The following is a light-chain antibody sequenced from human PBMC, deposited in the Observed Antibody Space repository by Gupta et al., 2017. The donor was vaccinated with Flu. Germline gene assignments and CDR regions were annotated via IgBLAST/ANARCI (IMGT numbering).Light chain of an antibody. CDR3: QSFDSSLSGPWV. CDR1: SSNIGAGFD. V-gene: IGLV1-40*01. CDR2: GNS. Sequence: QSVLTQPPSVSGAPGQRVTISFTGTSSNIGAGFDVHWYQQLPGAAPKLLIYGNSDRPSGVPDRFSGSRSGTSASLVVTGLQAEDEADYYCQSFDSSLSGPWVFGGGTKLTVL. J-gene: IGLJ3*02.